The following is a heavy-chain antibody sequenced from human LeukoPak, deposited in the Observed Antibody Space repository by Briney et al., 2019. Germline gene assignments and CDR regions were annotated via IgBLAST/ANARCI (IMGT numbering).Heavy chain of an antibody. V-gene: IGHV4-39*07. CDR3: ARAMSIAARLHTIFES. D-gene: IGHD6-6*01. CDR2: IYYSGST. CDR1: GGSISSSSYY. J-gene: IGHJ4*02. Sequence: SETLSLTCTVSGGSISSSSYYWGWIRQPPGKGLEWIGSIYYSGSTYSNPSLQSRDTISLDTSKHQFSLNLTPVTAPDTAVYYCARAMSIAARLHTIFESWGQRTLVSASS.